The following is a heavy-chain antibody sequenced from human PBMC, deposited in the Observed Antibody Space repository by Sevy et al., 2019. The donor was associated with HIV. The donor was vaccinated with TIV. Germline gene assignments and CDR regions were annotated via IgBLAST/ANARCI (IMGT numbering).Heavy chain of an antibody. Sequence: SETLSLTCAVSGGSINSNNWWSWVRQPPGKGLEWIGEIYHSGSINYNPSLKSRVTISVDKSKKQFSLKVNSVTAADTAGYYWGGRLGVGGLGGGYFDYWGQGTLVTVSS. CDR3: GGRLGVGGLGGGYFDY. J-gene: IGHJ4*02. V-gene: IGHV4-4*02. D-gene: IGHD3-10*01. CDR2: IYHSGSI. CDR1: GGSINSNNW.